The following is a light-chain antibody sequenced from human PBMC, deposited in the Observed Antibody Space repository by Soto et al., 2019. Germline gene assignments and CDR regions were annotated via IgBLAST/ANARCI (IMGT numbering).Light chain of an antibody. CDR2: AAS. V-gene: IGKV1-39*01. CDR3: QQGFTTPWT. Sequence: DIQMTQSPPSLSASVGDRLTITCRASQGISTYLNWYRQKPGKAPELLIYAASSLQSWVPSRFSGSGSAPDFTLTIGSLQPEDSATDYCQQGFTTPWTFGQGTKVEIK. CDR1: QGISTY. J-gene: IGKJ1*01.